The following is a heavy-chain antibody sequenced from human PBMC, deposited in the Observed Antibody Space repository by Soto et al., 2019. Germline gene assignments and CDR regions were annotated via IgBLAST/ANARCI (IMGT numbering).Heavy chain of an antibody. CDR1: GYTFTSYG. J-gene: IGHJ6*02. Sequence: ASVKVSCKASGYTFTSYGISWVRQAPGQGLEWMGWISAYNGNTNYAQKLQGRVTMTTDTSTSTAYMELRSLRSDDTAVYYCARDSPLNYYDSSGYYSRYYYYGMDVWGQGTKVTVSS. D-gene: IGHD3-22*01. V-gene: IGHV1-18*01. CDR2: ISAYNGNT. CDR3: ARDSPLNYYDSSGYYSRYYYYGMDV.